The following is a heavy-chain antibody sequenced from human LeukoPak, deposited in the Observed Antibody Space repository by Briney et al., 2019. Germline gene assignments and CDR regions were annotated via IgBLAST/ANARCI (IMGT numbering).Heavy chain of an antibody. CDR3: ARDLARERKGDYYGSGSYTDWFDP. CDR1: GGSISSYC. D-gene: IGHD3-10*01. CDR2: IYTSGST. J-gene: IGHJ5*02. V-gene: IGHV4-4*07. Sequence: SETLSLTCTVSGGSISSYCWSWIRQPAGKGLEWIGRIYTSGSTNYNPSLKSRVTISVDTSKNQFSLKLSSVTAADTAVYYCARDLARERKGDYYGSGSYTDWFDPWGQGTLVTVSS.